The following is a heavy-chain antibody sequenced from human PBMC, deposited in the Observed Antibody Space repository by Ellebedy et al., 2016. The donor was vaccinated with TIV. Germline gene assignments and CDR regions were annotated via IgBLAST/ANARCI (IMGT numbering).Heavy chain of an antibody. V-gene: IGHV4-38-2*02. Sequence: SETLSLXXTVSDYSISTGYWWGWIRQPPGKGLEWIGSIYHSGSTCYNPSLKSRVTISVDTSKNQFSLNLSSVTAADTAVYYCARDGFYGSGTYYFDYWGQGTLVTVSS. D-gene: IGHD3-10*01. CDR2: IYHSGST. CDR3: ARDGFYGSGTYYFDY. CDR1: DYSISTGYW. J-gene: IGHJ4*02.